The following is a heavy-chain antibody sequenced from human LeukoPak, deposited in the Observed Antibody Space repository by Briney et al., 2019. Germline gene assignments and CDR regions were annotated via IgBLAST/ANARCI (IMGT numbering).Heavy chain of an antibody. J-gene: IGHJ4*02. V-gene: IGHV4-59*01. CDR2: IYYSGST. CDR1: GGSISSYY. Sequence: PSETLSLTCTVSGGSISSYYWSWIRQPPGKGLEWIGYIYYSGSTNYNPSLKSRVTISVDTSKNQFSLKLSSVTAADTAVYYCARAARGFVDYWGQGTLVTVSS. D-gene: IGHD6-6*01. CDR3: ARAARGFVDY.